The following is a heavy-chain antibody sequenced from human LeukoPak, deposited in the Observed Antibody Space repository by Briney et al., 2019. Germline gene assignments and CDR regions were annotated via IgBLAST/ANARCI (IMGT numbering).Heavy chain of an antibody. V-gene: IGHV1-2*02. D-gene: IGHD3-22*01. J-gene: IGHJ4*02. Sequence: ASVKVSCKASGYTFTGFYMHWVRQAPGQGLEWMGWINPNIGTTKYSQKFQGRVTMTRDTSISEVYMELSRLRSDDTAVYYCARLLEHYYFDASGYYDDDYWGQGTPIIVSS. CDR3: ARLLEHYYFDASGYYDDDY. CDR2: INPNIGTT. CDR1: GYTFTGFY.